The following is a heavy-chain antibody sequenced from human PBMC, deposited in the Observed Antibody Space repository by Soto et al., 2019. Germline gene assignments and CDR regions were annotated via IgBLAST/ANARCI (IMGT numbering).Heavy chain of an antibody. CDR3: ARAGLVCGWNEFSGMDV. D-gene: IGHD6-19*01. CDR2: IIPILGTA. J-gene: IGHJ6*02. Sequence: VQLVQSGAEVRKPGSSVKVSCQVSGVTFSTSTITWVRQAPGQGLEWMGSIIPILGTAKSTQKFQGRVSITADESASVAYDELSSLTSEETAVYYCARAGLVCGWNEFSGMDVWGQGTTVTFSS. CDR1: GVTFSTST. V-gene: IGHV1-69*11.